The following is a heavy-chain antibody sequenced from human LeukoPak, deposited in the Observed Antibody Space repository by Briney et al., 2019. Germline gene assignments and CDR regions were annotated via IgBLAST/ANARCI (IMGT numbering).Heavy chain of an antibody. V-gene: IGHV3-23*01. D-gene: IGHD1-1*01. CDR1: GFTFSSYS. J-gene: IGHJ4*02. CDR3: ANNPLNWALDY. CDR2: ISGSGGST. Sequence: GGSLRLSCAASGFTFSSYSMNWVRQAPGKGLEWVSAISGSGGSTYYADSVKGRFTISRDNSKNTLYLQMNSLRAEDTAVYYCANNPLNWALDYWGQGTLVTVSS.